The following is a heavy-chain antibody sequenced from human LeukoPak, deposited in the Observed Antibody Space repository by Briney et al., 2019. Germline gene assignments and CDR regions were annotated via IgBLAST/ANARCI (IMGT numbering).Heavy chain of an antibody. CDR3: AKDYHDRSGYYTLLY. Sequence: GGSLRLSCAASGFTFSSYGMHWVRQAPGKGLEWVAFVRYDGSNKYYADSVKGRFTISRDNSENTLYLQMSSLRTDDTAVYYCAKDYHDRSGYYTLLYWGQGTLVTVSS. V-gene: IGHV3-30*02. J-gene: IGHJ4*02. CDR2: VRYDGSNK. D-gene: IGHD3-22*01. CDR1: GFTFSSYG.